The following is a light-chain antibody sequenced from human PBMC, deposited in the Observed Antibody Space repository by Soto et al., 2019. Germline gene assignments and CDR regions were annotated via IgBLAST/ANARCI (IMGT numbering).Light chain of an antibody. CDR1: SSNIVSYS. CDR2: SDN. V-gene: IGLV1-44*01. Sequence: QSVLTQPPSASGTPGQRVTMSCPGSSSNIVSYSVSWYLHLPGTAPKLLIYSDNQRPSGVPDRFSGSKSGTSASLAISGLQSEDEADYYCASWDDSLNGPVFGGGTKLTVL. J-gene: IGLJ3*02. CDR3: ASWDDSLNGPV.